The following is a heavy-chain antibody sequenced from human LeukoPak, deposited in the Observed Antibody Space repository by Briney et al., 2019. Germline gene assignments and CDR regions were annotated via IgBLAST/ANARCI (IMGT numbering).Heavy chain of an antibody. CDR1: GGTFSSYA. V-gene: IGHV1-69*13. D-gene: IGHD3-22*01. J-gene: IGHJ4*02. CDR2: IIPIFGTA. Sequence: SVKVSCKASGGTFSSYAISWVRQAPGQGLEWMGGIIPIFGTANYAQKFQGRVTITADESTSTAYMELSSLRSEDTAVYYCARALNYYDSSGYYDYWGQGTLVTVSS. CDR3: ARALNYYDSSGYYDY.